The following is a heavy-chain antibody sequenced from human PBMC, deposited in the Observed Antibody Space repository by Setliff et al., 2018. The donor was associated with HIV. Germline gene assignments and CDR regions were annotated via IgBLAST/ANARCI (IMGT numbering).Heavy chain of an antibody. CDR2: IYTSGNT. V-gene: IGHV4-4*09. J-gene: IGHJ4*02. CDR3: ARGLFFYDPGGFDY. CDR1: GGSISISD. Sequence: SETLSLTCTVSGGSISISDWSWIRQPPGKGLEWIGCIYTSGNTNHDPSLKSRVTISVDTSKNQLSLKLASVTAADTAVYYCARGLFFYDPGGFDYWGQGTLVTVSS. D-gene: IGHD3-22*01.